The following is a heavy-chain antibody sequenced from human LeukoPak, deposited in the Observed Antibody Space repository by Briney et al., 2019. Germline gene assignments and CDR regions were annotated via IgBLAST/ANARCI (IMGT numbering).Heavy chain of an antibody. Sequence: ASETLSLTCAVYGGSFSGYYWSWIRQPPGKGLEWIGEINHSGSTNYNPSLKSRVTISVDTSKNQFSLKLSSVTAADTAVYYCARGWDYYGSGSYYYVYWGQGTLVTVSP. CDR2: INHSGST. CDR1: GGSFSGYY. J-gene: IGHJ4*02. V-gene: IGHV4-34*01. CDR3: ARGWDYYGSGSYYYVY. D-gene: IGHD3-10*01.